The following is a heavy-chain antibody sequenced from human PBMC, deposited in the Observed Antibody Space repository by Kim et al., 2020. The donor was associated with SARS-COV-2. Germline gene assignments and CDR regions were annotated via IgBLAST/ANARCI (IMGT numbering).Heavy chain of an antibody. D-gene: IGHD3-9*01. CDR3: ATATGSRLDY. J-gene: IGHJ4*02. V-gene: IGHV1-24*01. CDR2: ET. Sequence: ETIYARKLQGRVTMTADKSTDTAYMALSSLRSEDTAVYYWATATGSRLDYWGQGTLVTVSS.